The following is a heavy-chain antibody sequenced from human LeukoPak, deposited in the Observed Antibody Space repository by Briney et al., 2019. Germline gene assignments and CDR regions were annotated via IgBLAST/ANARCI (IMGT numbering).Heavy chain of an antibody. CDR1: GFTVSSNF. D-gene: IGHD1-1*01. CDR2: IYSGGST. V-gene: IGHV3-53*01. J-gene: IGHJ3*02. CDR3: ARGHNWNDRGAFDI. Sequence: GGSLRVSCAACGFTVSSNFMSWVRQAPGKGLEWVSSIYSGGSTYYADSVKGRFTISRDSSKNTLYLQMSSLRAEDTAVYYCARGHNWNDRGAFDIWGQGTMVTVSS.